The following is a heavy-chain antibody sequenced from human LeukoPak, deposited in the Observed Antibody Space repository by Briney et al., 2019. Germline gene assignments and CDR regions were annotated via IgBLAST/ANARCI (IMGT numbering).Heavy chain of an antibody. V-gene: IGHV4-61*01. CDR2: IHDSSIT. CDR1: GGSVSSGTYY. J-gene: IGHJ3*02. Sequence: SETLSLTCTVSGGSVSSGTYYWSWIRQPPGKGLEWIGYIHDSSITNYNPSLKSRVTISVDTSKNQFSLKLSSVTAADTAVYYCARYYGGDALDIWGQGTMVIVSS. CDR3: ARYYGGDALDI. D-gene: IGHD4-23*01.